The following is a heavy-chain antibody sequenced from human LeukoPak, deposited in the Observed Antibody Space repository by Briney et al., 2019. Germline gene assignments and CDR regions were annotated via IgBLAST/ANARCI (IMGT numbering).Heavy chain of an antibody. CDR1: GGTFSSYA. J-gene: IGHJ4*02. D-gene: IGHD3-9*01. V-gene: IGHV1-69*05. CDR2: IIPIFGTA. CDR3: ASGQKAGYDIFDY. Sequence: SVKVSCKASGGTFSSYAISWVRQAPGQGLEWMGRIIPIFGTANYAQKFQGRVTITTDESTSTAYMELSSLRSEDTAVYYCASGQKAGYDIFDYWGQGTLVTVSS.